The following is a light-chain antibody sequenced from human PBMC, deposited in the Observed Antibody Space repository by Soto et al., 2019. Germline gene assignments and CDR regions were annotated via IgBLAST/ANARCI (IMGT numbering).Light chain of an antibody. V-gene: IGKV2-30*01. J-gene: IGKJ4*01. CDR3: MQGPHWPRT. CDR1: QSLVSSDGNTY. Sequence: DVVLTQSPLSLPVTLGQPASISCRSSQSLVSSDGNTYLIWFQQRPGQSPRRIIYSVSYRDSGVPDRFSGIGSGTDFTLKISRVEAEDVGVYYCMQGPHWPRTFGGGNRVEIK. CDR2: SVS.